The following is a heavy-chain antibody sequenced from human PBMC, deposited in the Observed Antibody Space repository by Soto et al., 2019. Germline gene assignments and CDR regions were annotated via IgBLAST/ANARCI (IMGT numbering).Heavy chain of an antibody. Sequence: QVQLVQSGAEVKKPGASVKVSCKASGYTFTSYDINWVRQATGQGLEWMGWMNPNSGNTSYAQKFQGRVTMTRNTSTSTAYMELSSLGSEDTSVYYCAREATVLGNDYWGQGTLVTVSS. CDR1: GYTFTSYD. CDR2: MNPNSGNT. D-gene: IGHD7-27*01. J-gene: IGHJ4*02. CDR3: AREATVLGNDY. V-gene: IGHV1-8*01.